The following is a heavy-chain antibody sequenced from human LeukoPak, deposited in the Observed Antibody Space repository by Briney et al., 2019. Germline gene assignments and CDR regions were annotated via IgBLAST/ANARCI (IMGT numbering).Heavy chain of an antibody. CDR2: ISGSGGST. Sequence: QPGGSLRLSCAASGFTFSSYAMSWVRQAPGKGLEWVSAISGSGGSTYYADSVKGRFTISRDNSKNTLYLQMNSLRAEDTAVYYCAKGAGGGSYREGGLYFDYWGQGTLVTVSS. D-gene: IGHD1-26*01. CDR1: GFTFSSYA. V-gene: IGHV3-23*01. J-gene: IGHJ4*02. CDR3: AKGAGGGSYREGGLYFDY.